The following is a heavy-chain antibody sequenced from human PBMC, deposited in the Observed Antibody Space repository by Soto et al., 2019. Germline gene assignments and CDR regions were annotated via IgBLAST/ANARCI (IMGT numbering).Heavy chain of an antibody. CDR2: ISYDGSNK. Sequence: HPGGSLRLSCAASGSTFSSYAMHWVRQAPGKGLEWVAVISYDGSNKNYADSVKGRFTISRDNSKNTVSLQMNSLRVEDTAVYFCARDPTDSIVGDSWVLYFDYWGQGTLVTVSS. CDR3: ARDPTDSIVGDSWVLYFDY. CDR1: GSTFSSYA. V-gene: IGHV3-30-3*01. D-gene: IGHD1-26*01. J-gene: IGHJ4*02.